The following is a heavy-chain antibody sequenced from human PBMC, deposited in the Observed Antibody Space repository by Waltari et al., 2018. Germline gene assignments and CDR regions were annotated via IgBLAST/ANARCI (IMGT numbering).Heavy chain of an antibody. CDR2: ISGSGSTT. Sequence: EVQLVESGGGLVQPGGSLRLSCAASGFTFSSYEMNWVRQAPGKGLEWVSYISGSGSTTYYADSVRGRFTIYRDNAKNSVYLQMNSLRAEDTAVYYCAFLPVAGSYNWFDPWGQGTLVTVSS. CDR3: AFLPVAGSYNWFDP. D-gene: IGHD6-19*01. CDR1: GFTFSSYE. V-gene: IGHV3-48*03. J-gene: IGHJ5*02.